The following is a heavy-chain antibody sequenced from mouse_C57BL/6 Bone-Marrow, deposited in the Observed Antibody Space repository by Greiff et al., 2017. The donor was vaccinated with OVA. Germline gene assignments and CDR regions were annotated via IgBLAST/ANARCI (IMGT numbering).Heavy chain of an antibody. CDR1: GYTFTDYE. D-gene: IGHD3-2*02. CDR3: TRKYSSGYWAMDY. Sequence: LQQPGAELVRPGASVTLSCKASGYTFTDYEMHWVKQTPVHGLEWIGAIDPETGGTAYNQKFKGKAILTADKSSSTAYMELRSLTSEDSAVYYCTRKYSSGYWAMDYWGQGTSVTVSS. J-gene: IGHJ4*01. CDR2: IDPETGGT. V-gene: IGHV1-15*01.